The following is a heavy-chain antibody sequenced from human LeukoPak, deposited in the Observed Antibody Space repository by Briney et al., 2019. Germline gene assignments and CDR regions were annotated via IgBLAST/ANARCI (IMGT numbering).Heavy chain of an antibody. CDR2: ISGSGGST. V-gene: IGHV3-23*01. Sequence: PGGSLRLSCAASGFTFSSYAMSWVRQAPGKGLEWVSAISGSGGSTYYADSVKSRFTISRDNSKNTLYVKMNSLRAEDMAVYYCAFDLRYILTGYFYWGQGTLVTVSS. J-gene: IGHJ4*02. CDR3: AFDLRYILTGYFY. D-gene: IGHD3-9*01. CDR1: GFTFSSYA.